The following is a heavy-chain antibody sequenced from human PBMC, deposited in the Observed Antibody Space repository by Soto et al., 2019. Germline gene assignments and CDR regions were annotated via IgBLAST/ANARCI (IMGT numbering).Heavy chain of an antibody. CDR3: AITYPYGSGSYVSFDI. CDR1: GLTFSSYE. Sequence: QPGGSLRLSCAASGLTFSSYEMNWVRQAPGKGLEWVSYISSSGSTIYYADSVKGRFTISRDNAKNSLYLQMNSLRAEDTAVYYCAITYPYGSGSYVSFDIWGQGTMVNVSS. D-gene: IGHD3-10*01. CDR2: ISSSGSTI. V-gene: IGHV3-48*03. J-gene: IGHJ3*02.